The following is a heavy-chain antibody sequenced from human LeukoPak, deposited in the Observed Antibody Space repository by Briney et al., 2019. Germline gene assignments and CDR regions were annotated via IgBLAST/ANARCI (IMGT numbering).Heavy chain of an antibody. CDR1: GYTFTGYY. Sequence: ASVKVSCKASGYTFTGYYMHWVRQAPGQGLEWMGWINPNSGGTNYAQKFQGWVTMTRDTSISTAYMELSRLRSVDTAVYYCAREYHRWEPGYFDYWGQGTLVTVSS. CDR2: INPNSGGT. D-gene: IGHD1-14*01. CDR3: AREYHRWEPGYFDY. V-gene: IGHV1-2*04. J-gene: IGHJ4*02.